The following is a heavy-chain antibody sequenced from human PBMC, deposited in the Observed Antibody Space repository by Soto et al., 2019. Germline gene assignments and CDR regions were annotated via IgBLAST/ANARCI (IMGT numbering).Heavy chain of an antibody. Sequence: QVQLVQSGAEVKKPGASVKVSCQASGYSFTTYDIHWVRQAAGQGLEWMGWVKPKSGSTDYAQKFRGRVTMTSNASISTAYMQLSALTSEDTAVYYCARPYCDASSCFTDWLHPWGPGTLVTVSS. CDR3: ARPYCDASSCFTDWLHP. CDR1: GYSFTTYD. J-gene: IGHJ5*02. D-gene: IGHD2-2*02. CDR2: VKPKSGST. V-gene: IGHV1-8*01.